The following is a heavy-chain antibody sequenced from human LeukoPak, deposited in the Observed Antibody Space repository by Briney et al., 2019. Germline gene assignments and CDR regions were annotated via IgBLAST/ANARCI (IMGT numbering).Heavy chain of an antibody. D-gene: IGHD3-3*01. Sequence: PSETLSLTCTVSGGSISSSSYYWGWIRQPPGKGLEWIGSIYYSGSTYYNPSLKSRVTISVDTSKNQFSLKLSSVTAADTAVYYRARLGGVVPIHFDYWGQGTLVTVSS. J-gene: IGHJ4*02. CDR3: ARLGGVVPIHFDY. V-gene: IGHV4-39*01. CDR1: GGSISSSSYY. CDR2: IYYSGST.